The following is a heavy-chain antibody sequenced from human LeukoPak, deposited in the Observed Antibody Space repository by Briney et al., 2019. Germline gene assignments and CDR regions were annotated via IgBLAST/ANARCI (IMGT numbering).Heavy chain of an antibody. D-gene: IGHD3-22*01. CDR2: IFPGDSDT. J-gene: IGHJ3*01. CDR1: GYDFPSYY. V-gene: IGHV5-51*01. Sequence: ESLKISCVTSGYDFPSYYVAWVRQMPGKGPEWMGVIFPGDSDTRYNPAFKGQVTMSVDTSVDTAYLQWSSLKPSDAAMYFCAKCRDYYDSSGFYTYDFWGHGTRVIV. CDR3: AKCRDYYDSSGFYTYDF.